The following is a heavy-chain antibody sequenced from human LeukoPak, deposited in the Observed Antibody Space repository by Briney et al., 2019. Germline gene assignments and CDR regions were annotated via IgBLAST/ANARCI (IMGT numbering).Heavy chain of an antibody. CDR2: INLDGTEK. J-gene: IGHJ4*02. V-gene: IGHV3-7*05. CDR1: GFTLSSYW. Sequence: GGSLRLSCAASGFTLSSYWMYWVRQAPGKGLEWVANINLDGTEKHYVDSVEGRFTISRDNARRSLYLQMNSLRAEDTAVYYCARDNVGATPFDYWGQGTLVTVSS. D-gene: IGHD1-26*01. CDR3: ARDNVGATPFDY.